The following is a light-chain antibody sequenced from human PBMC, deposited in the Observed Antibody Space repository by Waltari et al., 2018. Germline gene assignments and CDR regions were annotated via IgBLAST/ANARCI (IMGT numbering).Light chain of an antibody. J-gene: IGKJ1*01. V-gene: IGKV1-5*03. CDR2: KAS. CDR1: QHINSW. CDR3: QHYDNYSPWS. Sequence: DIQMTQSPSTLSASVGDRVTITCRTSQHINSWLAWYQQKPGKAPILLIYKASSLESGVPSRSSGSGAETEFTLTITSLQPDDVATDFCQHYDNYSPWSFGQGTKVEVK.